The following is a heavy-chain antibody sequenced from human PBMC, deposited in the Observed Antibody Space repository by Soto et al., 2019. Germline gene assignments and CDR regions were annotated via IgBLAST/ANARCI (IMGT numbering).Heavy chain of an antibody. Sequence: SLRLSCAASGFTFSSYNMHWVRQAPGKGLEWVALISYDGSNKYYADSVKGRFTISRDNSKNTLYLQMNSLTAEDTALYYCAKDKGITAQKYYFDYWGQGTLVTVSS. D-gene: IGHD6-13*01. CDR1: GFTFSSYN. J-gene: IGHJ4*02. CDR3: AKDKGITAQKYYFDY. V-gene: IGHV3-30*18. CDR2: ISYDGSNK.